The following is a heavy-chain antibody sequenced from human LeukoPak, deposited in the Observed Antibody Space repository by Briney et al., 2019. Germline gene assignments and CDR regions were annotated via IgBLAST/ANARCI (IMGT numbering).Heavy chain of an antibody. CDR3: ARELREEMAPEVETDAFDI. D-gene: IGHD5-24*01. CDR1: GYTFISYG. Sequence: ASVKVSCKASGYTFISYGISWVRQAPGQGLEWMGWISAHNGDTNYAQKFQGRVTMTTDTSTSTIYMELRSLRSDDTAVYYYARELREEMAPEVETDAFDIWGQGTMVTVSS. CDR2: ISAHNGDT. V-gene: IGHV1-18*01. J-gene: IGHJ3*02.